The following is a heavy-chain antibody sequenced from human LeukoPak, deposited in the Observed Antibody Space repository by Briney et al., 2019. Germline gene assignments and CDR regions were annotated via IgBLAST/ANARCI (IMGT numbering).Heavy chain of an antibody. CDR1: GFTFVDYA. V-gene: IGHV3-30*18. D-gene: IGHD4-17*01. Sequence: LGGSLRLSCAASGFTFVDYAMHWVRQAPGKGLEWVGIMSNSGENTFYGEAVKGRFTISRDNSQNTLYLQMNSLRPEDTAVYYCAKGGASVTRYVDYWGQGTLVTVSS. CDR2: MSNSGENT. J-gene: IGHJ4*02. CDR3: AKGGASVTRYVDY.